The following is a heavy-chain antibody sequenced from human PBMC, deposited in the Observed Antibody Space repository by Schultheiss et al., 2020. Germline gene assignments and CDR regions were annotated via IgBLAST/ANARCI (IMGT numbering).Heavy chain of an antibody. Sequence: SETLSLTCAVYGGSFSGYYWSWIRQTPGKGLEWIGEINHSGRANYNPSLKRRVTISVDTSKNQFSLTLGSVTAADTAAYYCARRFFDPTPTMSRGSWFDPWGQGTLVTVSS. V-gene: IGHV4-34*01. CDR1: GGSFSGYY. J-gene: IGHJ5*02. CDR2: INHSGRA. CDR3: ARRFFDPTPTMSRGSWFDP. D-gene: IGHD2-15*01.